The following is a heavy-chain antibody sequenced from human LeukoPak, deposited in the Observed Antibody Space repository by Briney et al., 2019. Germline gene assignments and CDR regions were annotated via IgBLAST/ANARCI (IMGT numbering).Heavy chain of an antibody. CDR3: ARLWLN. Sequence: TSETLSLTCTVSGYSISSGYYWGWIRQPPGKGLEWIGSIYHSGSTYYNPSLKSRVTISVDTSKNQFSLKLSSVTAADTAVYYCARLWLNWGQGTLVTVPS. CDR2: IYHSGST. V-gene: IGHV4-38-2*02. J-gene: IGHJ4*02. D-gene: IGHD2-21*01. CDR1: GYSISSGYY.